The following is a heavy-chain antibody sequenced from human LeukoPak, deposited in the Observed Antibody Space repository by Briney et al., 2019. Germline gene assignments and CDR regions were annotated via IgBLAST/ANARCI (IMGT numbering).Heavy chain of an antibody. D-gene: IGHD3-22*01. Sequence: QPGGSLTLSCAASGFNFSGYGMSWVRQATGKGLEWVSSTSHSGEITFYADSVKGRFTISRDNSKSTLYLQMNSLRAEDTAVYYCAKDRPNYYGSDGLYYIRSGGYWGQGTLVTVSS. V-gene: IGHV3-23*01. CDR1: GFNFSGYG. CDR3: AKDRPNYYGSDGLYYIRSGGY. J-gene: IGHJ4*02. CDR2: TSHSGEIT.